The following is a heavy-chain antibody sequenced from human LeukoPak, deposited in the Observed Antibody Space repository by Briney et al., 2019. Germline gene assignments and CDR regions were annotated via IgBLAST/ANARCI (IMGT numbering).Heavy chain of an antibody. J-gene: IGHJ5*02. CDR3: ARDYGGNSGWFDP. CDR2: MNPNSGNT. CDR1: GYTFTSYD. V-gene: IGHV1-8*01. Sequence: VASVKVSCKASGYTFTSYDINWVRQATGQGLEWMGWMNPNSGNTGYAQKFQGRGTMTRDTSTSTAYMELSSLRSGDTAVYYCARDYGGNSGWFDPWGQGTLVTVSS. D-gene: IGHD4-23*01.